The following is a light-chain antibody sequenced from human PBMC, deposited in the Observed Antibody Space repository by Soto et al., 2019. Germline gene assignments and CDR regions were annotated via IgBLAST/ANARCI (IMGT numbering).Light chain of an antibody. Sequence: DIQMTQSPSSLSASVGDRVTITCRASQSISSYLNWYQQKPGKAPKLLIYAASSLQSGVPSRFSGSGSGTDVTLTISSLQPEDFATYYCQQSYSTPPSTFGQGTKLEIK. J-gene: IGKJ2*02. CDR2: AAS. V-gene: IGKV1-39*01. CDR3: QQSYSTPPST. CDR1: QSISSY.